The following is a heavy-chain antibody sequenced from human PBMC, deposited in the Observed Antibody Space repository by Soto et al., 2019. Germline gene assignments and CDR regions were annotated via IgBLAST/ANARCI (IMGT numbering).Heavy chain of an antibody. D-gene: IGHD1-26*01. J-gene: IGHJ4*02. V-gene: IGHV2-5*02. CDR1: GFSLSTSIVG. CDR2: IYWDDAK. Sequence: QITLKESGPTLVKPTQTLTLTCTFSGFSLSTSIVGVGWIRQPPGKALEWLAVIYWDDAKTYRPSLKSRLTITKDTSKNQVALTMTNMDPVDTATYYCAHAYGGRSLYWGQGTLVTVSS. CDR3: AHAYGGRSLY.